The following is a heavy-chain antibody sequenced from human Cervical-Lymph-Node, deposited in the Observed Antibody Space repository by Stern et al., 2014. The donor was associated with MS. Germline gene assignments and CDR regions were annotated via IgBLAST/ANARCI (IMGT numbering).Heavy chain of an antibody. CDR3: AKTLSGGSRYFDL. CDR2: LYPGGSDT. V-gene: IGHV5-51*03. CDR1: GYSLSKFW. J-gene: IGHJ2*01. Sequence: VQLVESGAEVKKPGESLKISCKGSGYSLSKFWIRWVRQMPGKGLEWMGILYPGGSDTKCSPSFQGKDSISADKSNSAAFLQGSSLKAWDTAIYYCAKTLSGGSRYFDLWGRGTLVTVSS. D-gene: IGHD3-16*01.